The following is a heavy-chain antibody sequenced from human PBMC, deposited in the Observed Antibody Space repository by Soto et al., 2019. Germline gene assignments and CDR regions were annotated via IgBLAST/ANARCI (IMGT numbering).Heavy chain of an antibody. Sequence: GGSLRLSCAASGLTFSSYAMNWVRRAPGKGLEWISYISRNGEIIQYAASARGRFTISRDNAENSVYLEMDSLRAEDTALYYCARDVDADFRTDFDYWGRGTLVTVSS. J-gene: IGHJ4*02. V-gene: IGHV3-48*03. CDR3: ARDVDADFRTDFDY. D-gene: IGHD4-17*01. CDR2: ISRNGEII. CDR1: GLTFSSYA.